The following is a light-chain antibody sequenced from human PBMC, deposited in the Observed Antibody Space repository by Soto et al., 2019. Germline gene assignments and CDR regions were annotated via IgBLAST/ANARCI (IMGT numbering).Light chain of an antibody. J-gene: IGKJ4*01. CDR3: QQEYHWGLS. Sequence: VMTQSPAKLSVSPGEGVTLFCMASQNVDTKFAWYQMKPGQAPRLLSYASSTRAAGIPGTFSGSGSGTQFSLTVSSVQSEDSAGYYCQQEYHWGLSFGGGTKVEI. CDR2: ASS. V-gene: IGKV3D-15*01. CDR1: QNVDTK.